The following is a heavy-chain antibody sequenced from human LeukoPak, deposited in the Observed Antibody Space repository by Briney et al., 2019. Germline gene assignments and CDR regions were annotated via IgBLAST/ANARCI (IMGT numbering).Heavy chain of an antibody. CDR3: ARDRSLSVAGTFDF. CDR2: SNAAGSPV. Sequence: GGSLRLSCTGSGFTFSNYRMNWVRQAPGKGLEWISYSNAAGSPVSYAESVQGRFTVSRDNAKNSLYLEMNSLRDDDTAVYYCARDRSLSVAGTFDFWGQGSLVTVSS. J-gene: IGHJ4*02. CDR1: GFTFSNYR. V-gene: IGHV3-48*02. D-gene: IGHD6-19*01.